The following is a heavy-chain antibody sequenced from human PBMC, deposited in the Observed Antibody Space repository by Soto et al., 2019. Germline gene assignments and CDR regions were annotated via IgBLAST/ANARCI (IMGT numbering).Heavy chain of an antibody. V-gene: IGHV3-23*01. CDR3: AKDFWAYQLPLHDAFDI. CDR2: ISGSGGST. CDR1: GFTFSSYA. J-gene: IGHJ3*02. Sequence: EVQLLESGGGLVQPGGSLRLSCAASGFTFSSYAMSWVRQATGQGLEWVSAISGSGGSTYYAASVKRRFTISRDNYKNTLYLHMNSLRTEDTSVYYGAKDFWAYQLPLHDAFDIGGQGKRVTVSS. D-gene: IGHD2-2*01.